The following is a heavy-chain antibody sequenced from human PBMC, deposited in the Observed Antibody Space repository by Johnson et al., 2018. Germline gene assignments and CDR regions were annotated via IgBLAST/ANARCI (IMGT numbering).Heavy chain of an antibody. CDR2: IYYSGST. Sequence: QVQLQESGPGLVKPSETLSLTCTVSGGSISSYYWSWIRQPPGKGLEWIGYIYYSGSTNYNPSLTSRVTISVDTSKNQFSLKLSSVTAADTAGYYCARTDRYGSGTYYYYGMDVWGQGTTVTVSS. CDR3: ARTDRYGSGTYYYYGMDV. D-gene: IGHD3-10*01. J-gene: IGHJ6*02. V-gene: IGHV4-59*01. CDR1: GGSISSYY.